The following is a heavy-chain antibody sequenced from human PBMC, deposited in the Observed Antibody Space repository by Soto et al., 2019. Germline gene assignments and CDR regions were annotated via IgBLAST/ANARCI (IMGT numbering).Heavy chain of an antibody. CDR1: GYSFTSYW. D-gene: IGHD2-21*02. CDR3: AIESYCGGDCYSYYYYGMDV. J-gene: IGHJ6*02. CDR2: IDPSDSYT. V-gene: IGHV5-10-1*01. Sequence: EESLKISCKGSGYSFTSYWISWVRQMPGKGLEWMGRIDPSDSYTNYSPSFQGHVTISADKSISTAYLQWSSLKASDTAMYYCAIESYCGGDCYSYYYYGMDVWGQGTTVTVSS.